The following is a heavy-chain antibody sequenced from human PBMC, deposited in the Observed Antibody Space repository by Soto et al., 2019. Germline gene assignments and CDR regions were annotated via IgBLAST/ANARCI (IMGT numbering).Heavy chain of an antibody. D-gene: IGHD1-26*01. CDR1: GGTFTANY. V-gene: IGHV1-2*02. CDR2: INPNSAGT. CDR3: ARHLAKGGGRAGFDY. Sequence: VQVSCKASGGTFTANYIHWVRQAPAQGLEWMGWINPNSAGTNYPQDLQGSVTMTGDTSLSTVYLTLTRLTSDDTAVYYCARHLAKGGGRAGFDYWGQGTLVTVSS. J-gene: IGHJ4*02.